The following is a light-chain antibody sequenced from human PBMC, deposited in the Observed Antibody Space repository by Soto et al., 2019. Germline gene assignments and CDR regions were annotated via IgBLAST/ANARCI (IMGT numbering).Light chain of an antibody. CDR2: DVS. J-gene: IGLJ1*01. CDR1: SSDFGGYNY. V-gene: IGLV2-14*01. CDR3: SSYTSSNTLGV. Sequence: QSVLTQPASVSGSPGQSITISCTGTSSDFGGYNYVSWYQQHPGKAPKLMIYDVSNRPSGVSNRFSGSKSGNTASLTISGLQAEDEADYYCSSYTSSNTLGVFGTGTKVTVL.